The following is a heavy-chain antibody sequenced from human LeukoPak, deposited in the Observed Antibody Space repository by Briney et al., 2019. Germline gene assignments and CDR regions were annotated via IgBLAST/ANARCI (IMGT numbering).Heavy chain of an antibody. CDR3: ARDPDYRGSQPHGYFDY. CDR1: RFTFSDYW. J-gene: IGHJ4*02. D-gene: IGHD3-16*01. V-gene: IGHV3-7*01. CDR2: VKRDGSDI. Sequence: GGSLRLSCAASRFTFSDYWMSWVRQAPGKGLEWVAYVKRDGSDIYYVDSVKGRFIISRDNAKNSLYLQMNSLRAEDTAVYYCARDPDYRGSQPHGYFDYWGQGTLVTVSS.